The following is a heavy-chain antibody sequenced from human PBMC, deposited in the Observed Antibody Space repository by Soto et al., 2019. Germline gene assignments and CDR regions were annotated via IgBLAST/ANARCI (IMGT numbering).Heavy chain of an antibody. D-gene: IGHD4-17*01. CDR1: AASIGTSF. CDR2: MFYRGST. Sequence: SETLSLTCTLSAASIGTSFSSWIRQTPRKGLEWMGDMFYRGSTSGSPSRNSQVSIKVDTLKNHLSLNLSSVTAVDTAVYYFARVSTVTNRDYWGHGVLVTVS. V-gene: IGHV4-59*01. CDR3: ARVSTVTNRDY. J-gene: IGHJ4*01.